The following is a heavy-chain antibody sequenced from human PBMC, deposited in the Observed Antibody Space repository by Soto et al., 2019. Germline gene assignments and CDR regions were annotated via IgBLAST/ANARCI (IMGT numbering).Heavy chain of an antibody. J-gene: IGHJ3*02. V-gene: IGHV1-69*13. Sequence: SVKVSCKASGGTFSSYAISWVRQAPGQGLEWMGGIIPIFGTANYAQKFQGRVTITADESTSTAYMELSSLRSEDTAVYYCARVGVNYYDSSGYYAHDAFDIWGQGTMVTVSS. CDR1: GGTFSSYA. CDR2: IIPIFGTA. D-gene: IGHD3-22*01. CDR3: ARVGVNYYDSSGYYAHDAFDI.